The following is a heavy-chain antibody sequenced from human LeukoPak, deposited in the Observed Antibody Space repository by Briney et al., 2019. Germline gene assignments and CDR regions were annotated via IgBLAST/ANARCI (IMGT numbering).Heavy chain of an antibody. D-gene: IGHD5-18*01. CDR1: GFTVSSNY. J-gene: IGHJ4*02. V-gene: IGHV3-66*01. CDR2: IYSDGST. CDR3: ARARLGYSYVLDY. Sequence: GGSLRLSCAASGFTVSSNYMSWVRQAPGKGLEWVSVIYSDGSTYYADSVTGRFTISRDNSKNTLFLQMNSLRAEDTAVYYCARARLGYSYVLDYWGQGTLVTVSS.